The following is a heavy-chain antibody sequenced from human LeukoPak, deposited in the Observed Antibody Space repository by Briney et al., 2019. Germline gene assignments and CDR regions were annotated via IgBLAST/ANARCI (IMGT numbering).Heavy chain of an antibody. Sequence: SETLSLTCTVSGGSISSSSYYWGWIRQPPGKGLEWIGSIYYSGSTYYNPSLKSRVTISVDTSKNQFSLKLSSVTAADTAVYYCARGATTYYYGSGTPPFDIWGQGTMVTVSS. CDR2: IYYSGST. CDR1: GGSISSSSYY. J-gene: IGHJ3*02. V-gene: IGHV4-39*07. D-gene: IGHD3-10*01. CDR3: ARGATTYYYGSGTPPFDI.